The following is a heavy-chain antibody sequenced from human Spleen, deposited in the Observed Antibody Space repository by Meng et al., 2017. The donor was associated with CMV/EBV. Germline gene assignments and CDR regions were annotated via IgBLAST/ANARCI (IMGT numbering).Heavy chain of an antibody. Sequence: ASVKVSCKASGYTFTAFYIHWVRQAPGQGLEWMGWINPNSGGTNYAQKFQGRVTMTRDTSISTAYMELSSLRYDDTAVYYCARVPFGELFPDYWGQGTLVTVSS. D-gene: IGHD3-10*01. CDR1: GYTFTAFY. CDR2: INPNSGGT. J-gene: IGHJ4*02. CDR3: ARVPFGELFPDY. V-gene: IGHV1-2*02.